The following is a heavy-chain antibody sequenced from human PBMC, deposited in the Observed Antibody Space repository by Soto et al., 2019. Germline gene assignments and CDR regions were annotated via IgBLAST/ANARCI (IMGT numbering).Heavy chain of an antibody. CDR2: ISSNGDST. V-gene: IGHV3-64*01. J-gene: IGHJ3*02. Sequence: PGGSLRLSCAASGFTFSNYVMHWVRQAPGKGLEFVSAISSNGDSTYYANSVKGRFTVSRDNSKNTLYLQMGSLRAEDMAVFYCARSGGAVAGGVFDIWGQGTMVTVSS. D-gene: IGHD6-19*01. CDR3: ARSGGAVAGGVFDI. CDR1: GFTFSNYV.